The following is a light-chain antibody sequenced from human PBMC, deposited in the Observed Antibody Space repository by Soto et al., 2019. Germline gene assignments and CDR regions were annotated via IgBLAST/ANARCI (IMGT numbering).Light chain of an antibody. Sequence: EIVLTQSPGFLSVSPGERATLSCRASQTVRNGYLAWYQHKAGQAPRLLIYRTLGRAAGIPDRFSGSGSGTDFTLTISRLEPEDFAVYFCQQYADSPVTFGGGTKVEIK. CDR1: QTVRNGY. J-gene: IGKJ4*01. V-gene: IGKV3-20*01. CDR3: QQYADSPVT. CDR2: RTL.